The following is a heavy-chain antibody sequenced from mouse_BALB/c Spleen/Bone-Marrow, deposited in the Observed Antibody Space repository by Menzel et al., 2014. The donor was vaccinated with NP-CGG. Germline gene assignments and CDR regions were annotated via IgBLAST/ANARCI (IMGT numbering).Heavy chain of an antibody. Sequence: DVKLVESGGGLVQPGGSLKLSCATSGFTSRDYYMYWVRQTPEKRLEWVAYISNGGGSTYYPDTVKGRFTISRDNAKNTLYLQMSRLKSEDTAMYYCARQGTLDYWGQGTSVTVSS. J-gene: IGHJ4*01. CDR3: ARQGTLDY. CDR2: ISNGGGST. CDR1: GFTSRDYY. V-gene: IGHV5-12*02.